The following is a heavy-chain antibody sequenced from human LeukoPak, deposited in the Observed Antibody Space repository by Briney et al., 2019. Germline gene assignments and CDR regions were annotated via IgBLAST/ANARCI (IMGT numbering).Heavy chain of an antibody. CDR2: ISAYNGNT. Sequence: ASVKVSCKASGYTFTSYGISWVRQAPGQGLEWMGWISAYNGNTNYAQKLQGRVTMTTDTSTSTAYMELRSLRSDDTAVYYCARDRGESGSYSWFDPWGQGTLVTVSS. D-gene: IGHD1-26*01. V-gene: IGHV1-18*01. CDR1: GYTFTSYG. CDR3: ARDRGESGSYSWFDP. J-gene: IGHJ5*02.